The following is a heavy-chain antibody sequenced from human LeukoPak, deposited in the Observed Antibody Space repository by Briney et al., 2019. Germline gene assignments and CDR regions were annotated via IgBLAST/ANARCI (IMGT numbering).Heavy chain of an antibody. CDR1: GSTFSDYE. J-gene: IGHJ4*02. CDR2: ISTSGSTT. Sequence: GGALRLSCAASGSTFSDYEVNWVRQAPGKGVEWVSYISTSGSTTHYADSVKGRFTISRDNAKLSLFLQMTSLRAEDTSVYYCARGAQWVIDYWGQGTLVTVSS. D-gene: IGHD1-26*01. V-gene: IGHV3-48*03. CDR3: ARGAQWVIDY.